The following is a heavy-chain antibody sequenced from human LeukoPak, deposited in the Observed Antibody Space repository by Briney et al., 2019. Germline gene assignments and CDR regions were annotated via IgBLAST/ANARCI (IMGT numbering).Heavy chain of an antibody. CDR3: AKDSGGYSSGWYEGYFDY. V-gene: IGHV3-23*01. Sequence: TGGSLRLSCAASGFTFSSYAMNWVRQAPGKGLEWVSAISGSGGSTYYADSVKSRFTTSRKNSKNTVYLQVNSLRAEDTAVYYCAKDSGGYSSGWYEGYFDYWGQGTLVTVSS. J-gene: IGHJ4*02. D-gene: IGHD6-19*01. CDR2: ISGSGGST. CDR1: GFTFSSYA.